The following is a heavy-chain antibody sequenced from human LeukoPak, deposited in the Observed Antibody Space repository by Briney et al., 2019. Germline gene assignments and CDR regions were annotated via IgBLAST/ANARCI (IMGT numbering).Heavy chain of an antibody. D-gene: IGHD4-11*01. J-gene: IGHJ4*02. CDR2: IYTSGST. V-gene: IGHV4-4*09. CDR1: GGSISSYY. Sequence: KPSETLSLTCTVSGGSISSYYWSWIRQPPGKGLEWIGYIYTSGSTNYNPSLKSRVTISVDTSKNQFSLKLSSVTAADTAVYYCARLDYSNSPIDYWGQGTLVTVSS. CDR3: ARLDYSNSPIDY.